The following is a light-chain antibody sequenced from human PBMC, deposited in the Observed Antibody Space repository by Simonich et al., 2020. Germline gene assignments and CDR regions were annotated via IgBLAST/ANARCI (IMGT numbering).Light chain of an antibody. CDR3: QQYYSTPYT. V-gene: IGKV4-1*01. CDR1: QSVLYSPNNKNY. Sequence: DIVMTQSPDSLAVSLGERATINCKSSQSVLYSPNNKNYLAWSQQKPGQPPKLLIFWASTRESWVPDRFSGSGSGTDFTLTISSLQAEDVAVYYCQQYYSTPYTFGQGTKLEIK. J-gene: IGKJ2*01. CDR2: WAS.